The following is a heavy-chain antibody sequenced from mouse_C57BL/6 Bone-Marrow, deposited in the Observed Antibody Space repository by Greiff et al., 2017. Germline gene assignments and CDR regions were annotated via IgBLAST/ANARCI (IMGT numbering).Heavy chain of an antibody. CDR3: TRRAIFHYAMDY. V-gene: IGHV5-9-1*02. J-gene: IGHJ4*01. Sequence: EVHLVESGEGLVKPGGSLKLSCAASGFTFSSYAMSWVRQTPEKRLEWVAYISSGGDYIYYADTVKGRFTISRDNARNTLYLQMSSLKSEDTAMYYCTRRAIFHYAMDYWGQGTSGTVAS. CDR2: ISSGGDYI. CDR1: GFTFSSYA.